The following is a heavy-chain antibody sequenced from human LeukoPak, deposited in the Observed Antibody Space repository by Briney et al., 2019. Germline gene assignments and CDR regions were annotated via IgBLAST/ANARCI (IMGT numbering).Heavy chain of an antibody. D-gene: IGHD1-26*01. Sequence: GGSLRLSCAASGFTFSDHYMDWVRQAPGKGLEWVGRTRNKANSYTTEYAASVKGRFTISRDDSKNSLYLQMNSLKTEDTAVYYCASGSYWGGFDYWGQGTLVTVSS. CDR1: GFTFSDHY. V-gene: IGHV3-72*01. J-gene: IGHJ4*02. CDR3: ASGSYWGGFDY. CDR2: TRNKANSYTT.